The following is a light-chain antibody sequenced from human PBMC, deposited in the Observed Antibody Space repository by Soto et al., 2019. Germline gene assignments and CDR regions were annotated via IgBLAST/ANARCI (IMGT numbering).Light chain of an antibody. CDR2: NSD. Sequence: QSVLTQPPSASGTPGQRVTISCSGSSSNVGNHFVYWYQHLPGTAPRLLIYNSDQRPSRVPDRFSGSKSGASAFLAISGLRADDAGDYYCATWDDSLSGRVFGGGTKLTVL. CDR3: ATWDDSLSGRV. CDR1: SSNVGNHF. V-gene: IGLV1-47*02. J-gene: IGLJ3*02.